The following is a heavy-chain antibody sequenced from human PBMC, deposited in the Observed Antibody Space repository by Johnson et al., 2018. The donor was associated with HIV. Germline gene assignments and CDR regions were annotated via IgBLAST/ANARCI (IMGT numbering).Heavy chain of an antibody. CDR3: VRAQFLEWLFFDSFDI. CDR2: ISYDGNNK. CDR1: GFTFNSYG. V-gene: IGHV3-30*03. D-gene: IGHD3-3*01. J-gene: IGHJ3*02. Sequence: QVQLVESGGGVVQPGRSLRLSCAASGFTFNSYGMHWVRQAPGKALEWVALISYDGNNKHYADSVQGRFTISRDSSKKTLNLQMSSLRAEDTALYYCVRAQFLEWLFFDSFDIWGQGTMVTVAS.